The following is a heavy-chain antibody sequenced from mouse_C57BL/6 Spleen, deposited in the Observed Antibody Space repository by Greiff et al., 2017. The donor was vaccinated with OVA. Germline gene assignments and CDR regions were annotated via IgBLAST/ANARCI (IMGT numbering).Heavy chain of an antibody. CDR2: IDPEDGDT. Sequence: VQLKESGAELVRPGASVKLSCTASGFNIKDYYMHWVKQRPEQGLEWIGRIDPEDGDTEYAPKFQGKATMTADTSSNTAYLQLSSLTSEDTAVYYCTLNYYGSSWYFDVWGTGTTVTVSS. CDR3: TLNYYGSSWYFDV. J-gene: IGHJ1*03. D-gene: IGHD1-1*01. CDR1: GFNIKDYY. V-gene: IGHV14-1*01.